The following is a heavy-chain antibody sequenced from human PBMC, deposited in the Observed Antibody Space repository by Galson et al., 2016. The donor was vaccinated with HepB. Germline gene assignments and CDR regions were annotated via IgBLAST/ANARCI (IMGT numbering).Heavy chain of an antibody. J-gene: IGHJ4*02. CDR1: GYTFTGYG. D-gene: IGHD6-19*01. V-gene: IGHV1-18*04. CDR3: AAAVAGNFDY. CDR2: ISAYNGNT. Sequence: CKASGYTFTGYGITWVRQAPGQGLEWMGWISAYNGNTNYAQKLQGRVTMTTDTSTSTAYMELRSLRSDDTAVYYCAAAVAGNFDYWGQGILVTVSS.